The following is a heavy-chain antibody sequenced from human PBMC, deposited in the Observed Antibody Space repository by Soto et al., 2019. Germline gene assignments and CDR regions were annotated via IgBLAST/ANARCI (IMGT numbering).Heavy chain of an antibody. J-gene: IGHJ4*02. CDR3: ARGGVTMVRGVIRSPYDY. V-gene: IGHV1-2*02. CDR1: GYTFTGYY. Sequence: QVQLVQSGAEVKKPGASVKVSCKASGYTFTGYYMHWVRQAPGQGLEWMGWINPNSAGTNYAQKFQGRVTMTRDTSISTAYMELSRLRSDDTAVYYCARGGVTMVRGVIRSPYDYWGQGTLVTVSS. D-gene: IGHD3-10*01. CDR2: INPNSAGT.